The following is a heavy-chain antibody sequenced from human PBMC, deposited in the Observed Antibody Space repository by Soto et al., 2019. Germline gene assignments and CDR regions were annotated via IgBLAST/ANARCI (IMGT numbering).Heavy chain of an antibody. V-gene: IGHV3-53*01. CDR1: GFTVSGNY. CDR3: ARAYNWDDAYFDH. CDR2: IYSGGST. Sequence: EVQLVESGGGLFQPGGSLRLSCAASGFTVSGNYMSWVRQNPGKGLAWVSVIYSGGSTYYADSVKGRFTISRDSCKTTLYRQMNSLRADDAAVYYCARAYNWDDAYFDHWGQGTLVTFSS. D-gene: IGHD1-1*01. J-gene: IGHJ4*02.